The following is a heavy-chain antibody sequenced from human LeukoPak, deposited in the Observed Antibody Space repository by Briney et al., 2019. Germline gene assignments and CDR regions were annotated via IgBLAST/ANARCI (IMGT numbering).Heavy chain of an antibody. D-gene: IGHD3-9*01. CDR1: GGSFSGYY. Sequence: PLETLSLTCAVYGGSFSGYYWSWIRQPPGKGLEWLGEINHSGSTNYNPSLKSRVTISVDTSKNQFSLKLSSVTAADTAVYYCARDLYYDILTGYSWARDYYYGMDVWGQGTTVTVSS. J-gene: IGHJ6*02. CDR2: INHSGST. CDR3: ARDLYYDILTGYSWARDYYYGMDV. V-gene: IGHV4-34*01.